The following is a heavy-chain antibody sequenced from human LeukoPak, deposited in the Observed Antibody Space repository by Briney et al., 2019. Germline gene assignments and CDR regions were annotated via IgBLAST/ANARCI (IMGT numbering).Heavy chain of an antibody. Sequence: SETLPLTCTVSGGSISSYYWSWIRQPPGKGLEWIGEINHSGSTNYNPSLKSRVTISVDTSKNQFSLKLSSVTAADTAVYYCARDLRGYYDSSGYYLPYWYFDLWGRGTLVTVSS. D-gene: IGHD3-22*01. CDR3: ARDLRGYYDSSGYYLPYWYFDL. J-gene: IGHJ2*01. V-gene: IGHV4-34*01. CDR2: INHSGST. CDR1: GGSISSYY.